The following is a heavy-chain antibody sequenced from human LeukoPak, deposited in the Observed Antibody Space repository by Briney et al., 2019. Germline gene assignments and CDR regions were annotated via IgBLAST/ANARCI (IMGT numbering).Heavy chain of an antibody. CDR1: GFTFSSYS. CDR3: AKGATVTTTYYFDY. CDR2: IRYDGGNK. V-gene: IGHV3-30*02. D-gene: IGHD4-17*01. Sequence: GGSLRLSCAASGFTFSSYSMHWVRQAPGKGLEWAAFIRYDGGNKYYADSVKGRFTISRDNSKNTLYLQMNSLRAEDTAVYYCAKGATVTTTYYFDYWGQGTLVTVSS. J-gene: IGHJ4*02.